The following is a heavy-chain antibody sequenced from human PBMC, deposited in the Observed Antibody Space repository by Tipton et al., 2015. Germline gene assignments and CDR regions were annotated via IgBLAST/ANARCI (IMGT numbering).Heavy chain of an antibody. Sequence: TLSLTCTVSGGSFNDFYWSWIRQPPGKGLEWVGEIYQSGNTNYNPSLKSRVTISADKSKNQFSLKLKSVTAADTAVYYCACQDYDSLTRDYQTADYWGQGTLVTVSS. V-gene: IGHV4-34*01. D-gene: IGHD3-9*01. CDR1: GGSFNDFY. CDR2: IYQSGNT. J-gene: IGHJ4*02. CDR3: ACQDYDSLTRDYQTADY.